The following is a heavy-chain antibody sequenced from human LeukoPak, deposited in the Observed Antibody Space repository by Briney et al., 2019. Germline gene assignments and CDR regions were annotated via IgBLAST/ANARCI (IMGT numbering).Heavy chain of an antibody. D-gene: IGHD3-10*01. CDR3: TRERSITWFDP. J-gene: IGHJ5*02. Sequence: ASVKVSCKASGYTFISYGISWVRQAPGQGLEWMGWISADNGNTNYAQKLQGRVTMTTDTSTGTAYMELRSLRSDDTAVYYCTRERSITWFDPWGQGTLVTVSS. CDR1: GYTFISYG. CDR2: ISADNGNT. V-gene: IGHV1-18*01.